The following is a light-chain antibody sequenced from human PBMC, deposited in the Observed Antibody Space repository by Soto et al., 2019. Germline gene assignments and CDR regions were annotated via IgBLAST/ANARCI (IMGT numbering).Light chain of an antibody. Sequence: QSALTQPPSASGSPGQSVAISCTGTSSDVGGYNDASWYQQHPGKAPKLMIYEVTKRPSGVPDRFSGSKAGNTASLTVSGLQADDEADYYCSSKAGSNNLGVVFGGGTKLTVL. CDR1: SSDVGGYND. J-gene: IGLJ2*01. V-gene: IGLV2-8*01. CDR3: SSKAGSNNLGVV. CDR2: EVT.